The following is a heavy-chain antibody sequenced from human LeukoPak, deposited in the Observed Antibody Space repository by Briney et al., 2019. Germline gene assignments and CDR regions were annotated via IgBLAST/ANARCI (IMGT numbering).Heavy chain of an antibody. V-gene: IGHV4-34*01. Sequence: SETLSLSCAVSGGSFSGYYRSWVRQPPGKGLEWIGEMNRSRRIIYNPSLKSRVTISVDTSKHQFSLKLSSVTAADTAVYYCARDVTMARGHIPTLDAFDIWGQGKMVTVSS. CDR2: MNRSRRI. J-gene: IGHJ3*02. CDR3: ARDVTMARGHIPTLDAFDI. CDR1: GGSFSGYY. D-gene: IGHD3-10*01.